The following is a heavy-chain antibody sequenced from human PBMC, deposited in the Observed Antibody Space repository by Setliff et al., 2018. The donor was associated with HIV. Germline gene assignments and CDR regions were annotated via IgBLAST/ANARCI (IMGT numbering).Heavy chain of an antibody. J-gene: IGHJ4*02. Sequence: SETLSLTCTVSGGSTSSSSYYWGWIRQPPGKGLEWIGSIYYSGSTYYNPSLKSRVTISVDTSKNQFSLKLSSVTAADTAVYYCARGSRGARASKIDSSGYYLVYWGQGTLVTVAS. CDR1: GGSTSSSSYY. CDR2: IYYSGST. CDR3: ARGSRGARASKIDSSGYYLVY. V-gene: IGHV4-39*07. D-gene: IGHD3-22*01.